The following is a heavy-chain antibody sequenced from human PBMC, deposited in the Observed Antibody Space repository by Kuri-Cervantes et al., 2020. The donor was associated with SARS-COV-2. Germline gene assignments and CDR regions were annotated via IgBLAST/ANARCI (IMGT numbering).Heavy chain of an antibody. V-gene: IGHV1-2*04. CDR3: ARCCGGKRPYFDY. Sequence: ASVKVSCKASGYTFTGYYMHWVRQAPGQGLEWMGWINPNSGGTNYAQKFQGWVTMTRDTSISTAYMELSRLRSDDTAVYYCARCCGGKRPYFDYWGQGTLVTVSS. CDR1: GYTFTGYY. D-gene: IGHD2-15*01. J-gene: IGHJ4*02. CDR2: INPNSGGT.